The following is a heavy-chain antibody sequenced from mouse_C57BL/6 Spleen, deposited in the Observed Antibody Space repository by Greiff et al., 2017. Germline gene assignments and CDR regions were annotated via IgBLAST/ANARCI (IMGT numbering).Heavy chain of an antibody. CDR2: ISYSGST. Sequence: EVQRVESGPGLAKPSQTLSLTCSVTGYSITSDYWNWIRKFPGNKLEYMGYISYSGSTYYTPSLKSRNSITRDTSKNQYYLQLNSVTTEDTATYYCARSIYYFLGVFAYWGQGTLVTVSA. D-gene: IGHD2-1*01. V-gene: IGHV3-8*01. CDR3: ARSIYYFLGVFAY. CDR1: GYSITSDY. J-gene: IGHJ3*01.